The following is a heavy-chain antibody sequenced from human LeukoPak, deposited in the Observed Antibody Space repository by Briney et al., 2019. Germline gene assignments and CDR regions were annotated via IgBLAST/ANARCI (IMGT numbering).Heavy chain of an antibody. CDR3: ARDAAPYYDFWSGYYVDY. Sequence: GGSLRLSCAASGFTFGTYAMHWVRQAPGKGLEWVSYISSSSSTIYYADSVKGRFTISRDNAKNSLYLQMNSLRAEDTAVYYCARDAAPYYDFWSGYYVDYWGQGTLVTVSS. J-gene: IGHJ4*02. CDR2: ISSSSSTI. V-gene: IGHV3-48*01. CDR1: GFTFGTYA. D-gene: IGHD3-3*01.